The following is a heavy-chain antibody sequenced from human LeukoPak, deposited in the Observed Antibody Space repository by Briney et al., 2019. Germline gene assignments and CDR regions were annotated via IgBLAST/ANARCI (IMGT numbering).Heavy chain of an antibody. J-gene: IGHJ4*02. D-gene: IGHD1/OR15-1a*01. CDR3: ARHGGGGTGRLNDY. CDR2: ISHDGSEI. CDR1: GFIFSNYW. Sequence: GGSLRLSCGASGFIFSNYWMAWVRQAPGKGLEWVADISHDGSEIHYVDSVRGRFTISRDDAQSSLYLELNNLRAEDTAMYYCARHGGGGTGRLNDYWGQGTLVTVSS. V-gene: IGHV3-7*03.